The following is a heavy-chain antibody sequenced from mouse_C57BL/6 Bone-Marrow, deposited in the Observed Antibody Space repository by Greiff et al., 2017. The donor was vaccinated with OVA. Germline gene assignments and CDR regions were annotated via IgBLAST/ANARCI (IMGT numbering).Heavy chain of an antibody. J-gene: IGHJ2*01. CDR2: ISGGGGNT. D-gene: IGHD1-1*01. CDR3: ARVYYYYFDY. CDR1: GFTFSSYT. Sequence: EVQGVESGGGLVKPGGSLKLSCAASGFTFSSYTMSWVRQTPEKRLEWVATISGGGGNTYYPDSVKGRFTISRDNAKNTLYLQMSSLRSEDTAVYYCARVYYYYFDYWGQGTTLTVSS. V-gene: IGHV5-9*04.